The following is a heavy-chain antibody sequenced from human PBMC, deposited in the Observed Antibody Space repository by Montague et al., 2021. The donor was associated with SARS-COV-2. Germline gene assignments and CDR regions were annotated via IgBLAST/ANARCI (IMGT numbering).Heavy chain of an antibody. CDR3: ARIPYGDVI. J-gene: IGHJ4*02. CDR2: IYSGGST. V-gene: IGHV3-53*01. CDR1: GFTVSSNY. D-gene: IGHD2-21*01. Sequence: YLSLSCSASGFTVSSNYMGWVRQAPGKGLEWVSVIYSGGSTYYADSVKGRFTISRDNSKNTLYLQMNSLRAEDTAVYYCARIPYGDVIWGQGTLVTVSS.